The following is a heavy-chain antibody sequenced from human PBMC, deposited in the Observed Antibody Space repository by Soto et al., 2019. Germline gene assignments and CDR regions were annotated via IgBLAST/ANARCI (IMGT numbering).Heavy chain of an antibody. Sequence: RGESLKISCKGSGYSFTSYWICWVRQMPGKGLERMGIIYHGDSDTRYSPSFQGQVTISADKSISTAYLQWSSLKAADTAMYYCARHQLEMATIYYYYYGMDVWGRGTTVTVSS. CDR1: GYSFTSYW. CDR2: IYHGDSDT. D-gene: IGHD5-12*01. V-gene: IGHV5-51*01. J-gene: IGHJ6*02. CDR3: ARHQLEMATIYYYYYGMDV.